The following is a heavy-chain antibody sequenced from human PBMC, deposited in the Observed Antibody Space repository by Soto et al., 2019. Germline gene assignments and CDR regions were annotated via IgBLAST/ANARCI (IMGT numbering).Heavy chain of an antibody. J-gene: IGHJ1*01. Sequence: ASVKVSCKASGYTFTSYGISWVRQAPGQGLEWMGWISAYNGNTNYAQKLQGRVTMTTDTSTSKAYMELRSLRSDDTAVYYCARGTTRQWLVRGFAEYFQHWGQGTLVTVSS. D-gene: IGHD6-19*01. CDR3: ARGTTRQWLVRGFAEYFQH. CDR1: GYTFTSYG. V-gene: IGHV1-18*01. CDR2: ISAYNGNT.